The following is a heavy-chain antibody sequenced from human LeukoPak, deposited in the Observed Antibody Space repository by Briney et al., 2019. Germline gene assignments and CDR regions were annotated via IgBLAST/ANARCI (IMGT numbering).Heavy chain of an antibody. CDR2: INSDGSST. Sequence: GGSLRLTCAASGFTFSSYWMHWVRQAPGKGLVWVSRINSDGSSTSYADSVKGRFTISRDSAKTSLFLQMNSLRDEDTAVYYCARAYSSSSGRDAFDSWSLGTLVTVSS. J-gene: IGHJ3*02. D-gene: IGHD6-6*01. CDR3: ARAYSSSSGRDAFDS. V-gene: IGHV3-74*01. CDR1: GFTFSSYW.